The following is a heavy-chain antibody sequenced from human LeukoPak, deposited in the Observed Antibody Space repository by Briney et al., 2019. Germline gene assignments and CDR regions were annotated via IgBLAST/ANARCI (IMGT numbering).Heavy chain of an antibody. Sequence: TSETLSLTCTVSGGSISSYYWSWIRQPPGKGLEWIGYIYYSGSTNYNPSLKSRVTISVDTSKNQFSLKLSSVTAADTAVYYCARASAGYYYYYMDVWGKGTTVTISS. CDR1: GGSISSYY. CDR3: ARASAGYYYYYMDV. J-gene: IGHJ6*03. V-gene: IGHV4-59*12. CDR2: IYYSGST.